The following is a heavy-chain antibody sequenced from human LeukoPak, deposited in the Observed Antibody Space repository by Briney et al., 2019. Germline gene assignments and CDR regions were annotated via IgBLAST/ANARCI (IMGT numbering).Heavy chain of an antibody. CDR3: ARVVGDPGYYFDY. J-gene: IGHJ4*02. D-gene: IGHD1-26*01. CDR2: IFHSGST. CDR1: GGSISSYY. V-gene: IGHV4-59*12. Sequence: SETLSLTCTVSGGSISSYYWNWIRQPPGKGLEWVGYIFHSGSTYYNPSLKSRVTISVDRSMNHFSLRLSSVTAADTAVYYCARVVGDPGYYFDYWGQGTLVTVSS.